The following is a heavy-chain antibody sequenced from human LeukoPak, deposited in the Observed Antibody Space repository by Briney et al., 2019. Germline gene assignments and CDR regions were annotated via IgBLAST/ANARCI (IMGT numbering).Heavy chain of an antibody. CDR1: GYSFTSYW. D-gene: IGHD3-22*01. Sequence: GESLKISCKGSGYSFTSYWIGWVRQMPGKGLEWMGIIYPGDSDTRYSPSFQGQVTISADKSISTAYLQWSSLKASDTAMYYCAITAGYYDSSGDAFDIWGQGTMVTVSS. CDR3: AITAGYYDSSGDAFDI. J-gene: IGHJ3*02. V-gene: IGHV5-51*01. CDR2: IYPGDSDT.